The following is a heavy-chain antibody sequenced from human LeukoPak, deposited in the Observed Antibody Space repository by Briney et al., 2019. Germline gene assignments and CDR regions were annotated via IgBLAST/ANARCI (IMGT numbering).Heavy chain of an antibody. CDR2: IIPILGIA. Sequence: ASVKVSCKASGGAFSSYAISWVRLAPGQGLEWMGRIIPILGIANYAQKFQGRVTITADKSTSTAYMELSSLRSEDTAVYYCASGYSSSWYVEWFDPWGQGTLVTVSS. J-gene: IGHJ5*02. CDR3: ASGYSSSWYVEWFDP. V-gene: IGHV1-69*04. CDR1: GGAFSSYA. D-gene: IGHD6-13*01.